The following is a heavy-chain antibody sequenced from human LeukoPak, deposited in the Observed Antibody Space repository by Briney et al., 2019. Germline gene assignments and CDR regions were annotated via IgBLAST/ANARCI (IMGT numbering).Heavy chain of an antibody. V-gene: IGHV3-30*03. D-gene: IGHD6-13*01. Sequence: PGGSLRLSCAASGFTFSSYGMHWVRQAPGKGLEWVAVISYDGSNKYYADSVKGRFTISRDNSKNTLYLQMNSLRAEDTAVYYCAREGLYSSTLTAFDIWGQGTMVTVSS. CDR2: ISYDGSNK. CDR1: GFTFSSYG. J-gene: IGHJ3*02. CDR3: AREGLYSSTLTAFDI.